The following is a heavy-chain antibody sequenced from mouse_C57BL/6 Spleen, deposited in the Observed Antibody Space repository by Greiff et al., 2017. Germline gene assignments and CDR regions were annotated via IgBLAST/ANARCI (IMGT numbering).Heavy chain of an antibody. Sequence: QVHVKQPGAELVMPGASVKLSCKASGYTFTSYWMHWVKQRPGQGLEWIGEIDPSDSYTKYNHKFKGKSTLTVDTSSSTAYMQLSNLTSEHSAVYYSARSPIYYYGSSGYFDVWGTGTTVTVSS. CDR1: GYTFTSYW. J-gene: IGHJ1*03. D-gene: IGHD1-1*01. V-gene: IGHV1-69*01. CDR3: ARSPIYYYGSSGYFDV. CDR2: IDPSDSYT.